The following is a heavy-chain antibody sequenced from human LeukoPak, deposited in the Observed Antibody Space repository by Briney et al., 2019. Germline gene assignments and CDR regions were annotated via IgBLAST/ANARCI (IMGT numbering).Heavy chain of an antibody. CDR1: GFTFSRNV. D-gene: IGHD3-10*01. CDR3: AKGGIPTGPYYYFYYMDV. Sequence: GGSLRLSCAASGFTFSRNVMHWVRQAPGKGLEWVALISYGGNNKFYADSVKGRFTISRDNSRNTLFLQMNSLRGEDAAVYSCAKGGIPTGPYYYFYYMDVWGKGTAVIVSS. V-gene: IGHV3-30*01. CDR2: ISYGGNNK. J-gene: IGHJ6*03.